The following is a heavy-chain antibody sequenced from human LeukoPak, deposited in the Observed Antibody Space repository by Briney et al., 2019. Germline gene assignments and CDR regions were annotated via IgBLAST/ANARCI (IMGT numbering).Heavy chain of an antibody. CDR2: ISSSSSYI. J-gene: IGHJ4*02. D-gene: IGHD3-22*01. V-gene: IGHV3-21*01. Sequence: GSLRLSCAASGFTFSSYSMNWVRQAPGKGLEWVSSISSSSSYIYYADSVKGRFTISRDNAKNSLYLQMNSLRAEDTAVYYCARGGGYYDSSGRPANFDYWGQGTLVTVSS. CDR3: ARGGGYYDSSGRPANFDY. CDR1: GFTFSSYS.